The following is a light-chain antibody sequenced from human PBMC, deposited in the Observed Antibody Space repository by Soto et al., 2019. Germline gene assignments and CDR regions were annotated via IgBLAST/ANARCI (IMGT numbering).Light chain of an antibody. V-gene: IGLV2-8*01. CDR1: SSDIGAYNF. Sequence: QSVLTQPPSASGSPGQSVSISCTGTSSDIGAYNFVSWYQQHPGKAPRLMIYGVSKRPSGVPDRLSGSKSGNTASLTVSGLQAEDEADYYCSSYAGSNSYVVFGGGTKLTVL. J-gene: IGLJ2*01. CDR3: SSYAGSNSYVV. CDR2: GVS.